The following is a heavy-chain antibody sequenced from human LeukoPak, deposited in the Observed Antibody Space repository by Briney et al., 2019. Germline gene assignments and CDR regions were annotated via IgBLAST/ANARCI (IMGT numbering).Heavy chain of an antibody. Sequence: GGSLRLSCAASGFTFSSYSMNWVRQAPGKGLEWVSSISSSSSYIYYADSVKGRFTISRDNSKNTLYLQMNSLRAEDTAVYYCAKDGCSGGSCYVHYYGMDVWGQGTTVTVSS. CDR2: ISSSSSYI. J-gene: IGHJ6*02. D-gene: IGHD2-15*01. CDR3: AKDGCSGGSCYVHYYGMDV. CDR1: GFTFSSYS. V-gene: IGHV3-21*01.